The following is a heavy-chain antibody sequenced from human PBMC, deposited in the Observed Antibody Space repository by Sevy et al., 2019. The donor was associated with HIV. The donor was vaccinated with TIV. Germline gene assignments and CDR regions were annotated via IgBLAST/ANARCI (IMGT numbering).Heavy chain of an antibody. CDR3: ARHGGIVDRAFDY. D-gene: IGHD2-21*01. Sequence: SETLSLACTVFGGSIGSSSYDWGWIRQRPGKGLECIRTMSYSGTTYYNPSLQSRVTISVDTSKNLFSLKLSSVTAADTAVYYSARHGGIVDRAFDYWDQGTLVTVSS. CDR1: GGSIGSSSYD. V-gene: IGHV4-39*01. J-gene: IGHJ4*02. CDR2: MSYSGTT.